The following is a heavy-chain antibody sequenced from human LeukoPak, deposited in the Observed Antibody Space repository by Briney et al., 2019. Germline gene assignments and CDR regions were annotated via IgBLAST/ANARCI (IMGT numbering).Heavy chain of an antibody. Sequence: GGSLRLSCAASGFTFNNYNMNWVRQAPGKALEWVSSITSSGTYIFYADSVKGRFTISRDNAKYSLYLQINSLGPEDTAVYFCARDPYSGNYGSYYYYYMDVWGKGTTVTVSS. CDR1: GFTFNNYN. CDR3: ARDPYSGNYGSYYYYYMDV. CDR2: ITSSGTYI. D-gene: IGHD3-22*01. V-gene: IGHV3-21*01. J-gene: IGHJ6*03.